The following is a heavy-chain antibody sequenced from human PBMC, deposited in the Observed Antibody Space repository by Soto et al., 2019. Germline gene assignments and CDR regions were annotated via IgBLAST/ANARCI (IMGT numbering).Heavy chain of an antibody. V-gene: IGHV3-23*01. CDR2: ISDGGRST. CDR3: ARTFDFWDRYSRLDY. D-gene: IGHD3-3*01. J-gene: IGHJ4*02. Sequence: GGAQRVSCVGSGFRFIDYAMGWVRQAPGKGLEWVSFISDGGRSTYYSDSVKGRFTVSRDNSKNTVYLQLHGLRVEDTAVYFCARTFDFWDRYSRLDYWGQGTLVTVS. CDR1: GFRFIDYA.